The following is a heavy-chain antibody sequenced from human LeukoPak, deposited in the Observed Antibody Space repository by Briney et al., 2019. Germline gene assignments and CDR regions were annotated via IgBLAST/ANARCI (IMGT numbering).Heavy chain of an antibody. D-gene: IGHD3-10*01. CDR1: GGSITSYY. V-gene: IGHV4-59*01. Sequence: SETLSLTCTVSGGSITSYYWTWIRQPPGKGLEWIGFIYGDGSTKYNPSLKSRVTMSVDTSKNQFSLKLSSATAADSAVYYCARDLYSFYGSVGGYWGQGTLVTVSS. CDR2: IYGDGST. J-gene: IGHJ4*02. CDR3: ARDLYSFYGSVGGY.